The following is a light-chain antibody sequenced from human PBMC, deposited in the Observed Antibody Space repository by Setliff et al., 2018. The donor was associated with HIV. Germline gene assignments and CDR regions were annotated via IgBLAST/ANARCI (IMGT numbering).Light chain of an antibody. CDR3: SSYTGSTVV. CDR2: EVN. J-gene: IGLJ2*01. CDR1: SSDVGSYNF. V-gene: IGLV2-8*01. Sequence: QSVLTQPPSASGSPGQSVTISCTGTSSDVGSYNFVSWYQQHPGKAPKLITYEVNKRPSGVPDRFSGSKSSNMASLTVSGLQAEDEADYYCSSYTGSTVVFGGGTQLTVL.